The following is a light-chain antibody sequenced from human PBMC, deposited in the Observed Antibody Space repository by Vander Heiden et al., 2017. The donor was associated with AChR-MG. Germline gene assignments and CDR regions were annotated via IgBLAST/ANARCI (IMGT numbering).Light chain of an antibody. Sequence: EVVMTHPPATLSVSPGERATLSCRASQSVSSKLAWYQQKPGQAPRLLIYSASTRDSGIPARFSGSGSGTEFTLTISSLQSEDFAVYYCQQYNNWPPLTFGAGTKVEIK. V-gene: IGKV3-15*01. CDR3: QQYNNWPPLT. CDR2: SAS. CDR1: QSVSSK. J-gene: IGKJ4*01.